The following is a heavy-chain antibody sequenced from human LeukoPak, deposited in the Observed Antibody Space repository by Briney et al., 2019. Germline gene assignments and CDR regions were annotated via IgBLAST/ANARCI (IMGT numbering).Heavy chain of an antibody. CDR1: GFTFSSYS. J-gene: IGHJ4*02. D-gene: IGHD3-16*01. CDR2: ISSSSRYI. V-gene: IGHV3-21*01. CDR3: AILGEWLRNFDY. Sequence: GGSLRLSCAASGFTFSSYSMNWVRQAPGKGLEWVSSISSSSRYIYYADSVKGRFTISRDNAKNSLYLQMNSLRAEDTAVYYCAILGEWLRNFDYWGQGTLVTVSS.